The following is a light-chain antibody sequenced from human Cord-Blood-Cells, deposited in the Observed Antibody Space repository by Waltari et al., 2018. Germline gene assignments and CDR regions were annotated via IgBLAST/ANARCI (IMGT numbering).Light chain of an antibody. CDR1: QSVSSN. V-gene: IGKV3-15*01. J-gene: IGKJ4*01. Sequence: ELVMTQSPATLSVSPGERATLSCTASQSVSSNLAWYQQKPGQAPRLLIYGASTRATGIPARFSGSGSGTEFTLTISSLQSEDFAVYYCQQYNNWPPLTFGGVTKVEIK. CDR2: GAS. CDR3: QQYNNWPPLT.